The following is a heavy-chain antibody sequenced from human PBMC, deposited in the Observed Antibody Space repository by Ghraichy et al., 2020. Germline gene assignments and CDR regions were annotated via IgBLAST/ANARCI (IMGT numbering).Heavy chain of an antibody. Sequence: GGSLRLSCAASGFTVSSNYMSWVRQAPGKGLEWVSVIYSGGSTYYADSVKGRFTISRDNSKNTLYLQMNSLRAEDTAVYYCARDILTMVRGVMRDAFDIWGQGTMVTVSS. J-gene: IGHJ3*02. CDR1: GFTVSSNY. CDR3: ARDILTMVRGVMRDAFDI. V-gene: IGHV3-53*01. CDR2: IYSGGST. D-gene: IGHD3-10*01.